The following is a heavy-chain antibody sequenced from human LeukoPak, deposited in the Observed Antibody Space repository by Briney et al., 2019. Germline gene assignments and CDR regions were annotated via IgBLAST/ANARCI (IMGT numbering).Heavy chain of an antibody. Sequence: AGSLRLSCAAYGFTFSDCGMHWARQAPGKGLEWVSFIYNDGRKQYYADSLKGRFTISRDNSKNMLYLQVNSVTADDTAVYYCAKDPGDSVRGYYMDVWGKGTTVIVSS. J-gene: IGHJ6*03. CDR1: GFTFSDCG. D-gene: IGHD1-26*01. V-gene: IGHV3-30*02. CDR3: AKDPGDSVRGYYMDV. CDR2: IYNDGRKQ.